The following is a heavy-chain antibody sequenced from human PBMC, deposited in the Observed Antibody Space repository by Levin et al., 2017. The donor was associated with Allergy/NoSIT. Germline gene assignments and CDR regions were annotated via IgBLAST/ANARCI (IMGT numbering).Heavy chain of an antibody. CDR3: ASLNYYGSGNYYNPSDY. Sequence: LSLTCAASGFTFRTSAMHWVRQAPGKGLEWVAVISYDGTIKYYADSVKGRFTISRDNSKNTLYLQMNSLTAEDTAVYYCASLNYYGSGNYYNPSDYWGQGTLVTVSS. CDR1: GFTFRTSA. V-gene: IGHV3-30-3*01. CDR2: ISYDGTIK. D-gene: IGHD3-10*01. J-gene: IGHJ4*02.